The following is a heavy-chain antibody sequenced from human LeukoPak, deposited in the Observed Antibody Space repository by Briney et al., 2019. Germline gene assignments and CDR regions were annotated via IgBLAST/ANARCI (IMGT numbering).Heavy chain of an antibody. CDR2: ISYDGSNK. CDR1: GFTFSSYA. Sequence: GRSLRLSCAASGFTFSSYAMHWVRQAPGKGLEWVAVISYDGSNKYYADSVKGRFTISRDNSKNTLYLQMNSLRAEDTAVYYCASVVAATGFDYWGQGTLVTVSS. J-gene: IGHJ4*02. D-gene: IGHD2-15*01. CDR3: ASVVAATGFDY. V-gene: IGHV3-30-3*01.